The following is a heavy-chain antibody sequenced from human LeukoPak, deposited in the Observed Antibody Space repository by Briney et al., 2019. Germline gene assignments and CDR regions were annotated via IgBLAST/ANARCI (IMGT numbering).Heavy chain of an antibody. CDR2: IYYSGST. V-gene: IGHV4-59*08. CDR1: GGSISSYY. CDR3: ARHPAAAGPEEKYYFDY. Sequence: PSETLSLTCTVSGGSISSYYWSWIRQPPGKGLEWIGYIYYSGSTNYNPSLKSRVTISVDTSKNQFSLKLSSVTAADTAVYYCARHPAAAGPEEKYYFDYWGQGTLVTVSS. J-gene: IGHJ4*02. D-gene: IGHD6-13*01.